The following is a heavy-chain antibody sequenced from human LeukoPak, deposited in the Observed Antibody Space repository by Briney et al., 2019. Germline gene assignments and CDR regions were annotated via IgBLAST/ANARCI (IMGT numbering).Heavy chain of an antibody. CDR1: GGSISSYY. J-gene: IGHJ6*02. CDR2: IYTSGST. CDR3: ARDDGRTGRYSYGFDV. V-gene: IGHV4-4*07. D-gene: IGHD1-1*01. Sequence: PSETLSLTCTVSGGSISSYYWSWIRQPAGKGLEWIGRIYTSGSTNYNPSLKSRVTMSVDTSKNQFSLKLSSVTAADTAVYYCARDDGRTGRYSYGFDVWGQGTTVTVSS.